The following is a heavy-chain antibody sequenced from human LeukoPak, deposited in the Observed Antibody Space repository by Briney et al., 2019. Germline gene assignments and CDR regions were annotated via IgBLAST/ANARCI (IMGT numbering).Heavy chain of an antibody. CDR3: ARVYGSGSYDASDI. J-gene: IGHJ3*02. V-gene: IGHV3-64*01. CDR2: ISSNGGST. Sequence: GGSLRLSCAASGFTFSSYAMHWVRQAPGKGLEYVSPISSNGGSTYYANSVKGRFTISRDNSKNTLYLQMGSLRAEDMAVYHCARVYGSGSYDASDIWGQGTIVTVSS. CDR1: GFTFSSYA. D-gene: IGHD3-10*01.